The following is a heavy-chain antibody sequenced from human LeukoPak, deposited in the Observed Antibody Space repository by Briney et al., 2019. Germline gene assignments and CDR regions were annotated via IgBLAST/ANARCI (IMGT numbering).Heavy chain of an antibody. D-gene: IGHD3-10*02. Sequence: GGSLRLSCAASGFTFSSYEMNWVRQAPGKGLEWVSYISSSGSTIYYADPVKGRFTISRDNAKSSLYLQMNSLRAEDTAVYYCAELGITMIGGVWGKGTTVTISS. V-gene: IGHV3-48*03. J-gene: IGHJ6*04. CDR3: AELGITMIGGV. CDR1: GFTFSSYE. CDR2: ISSSGSTI.